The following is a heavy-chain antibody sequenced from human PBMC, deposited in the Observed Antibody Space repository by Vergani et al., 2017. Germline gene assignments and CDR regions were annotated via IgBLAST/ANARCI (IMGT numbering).Heavy chain of an antibody. Sequence: QVQLVQSGAEVKKPGASVKVSCKASGYTFTGYYMHWVRQPQGQGLEWMGWINPNSGGTNYAQKFQGRATMTRDTSISPAYMELSRPRSDYPAVYYCARDLGQHLVLRGFDYWGQGTLVTVSS. CDR2: INPNSGGT. D-gene: IGHD6-13*01. J-gene: IGHJ4*02. V-gene: IGHV1-2*02. CDR1: GYTFTGYY. CDR3: ARDLGQHLVLRGFDY.